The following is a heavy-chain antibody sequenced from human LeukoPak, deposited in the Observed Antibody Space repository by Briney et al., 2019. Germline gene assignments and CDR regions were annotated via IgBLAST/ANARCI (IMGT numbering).Heavy chain of an antibody. CDR3: ASGYGSGSYFLPNFDY. CDR2: IYPGDSDT. V-gene: IGHV5-51*01. CDR1: GYSFTSYW. Sequence: GESLKISCKGSGYSFTSYWIGWVRQMAGKGLEWMGIIYPGDSDTRYSPSFQGQVTISADKSISTAYLQWSSLKASDTAMYYCASGYGSGSYFLPNFDYWGQGTLVTVSS. D-gene: IGHD3-10*01. J-gene: IGHJ4*02.